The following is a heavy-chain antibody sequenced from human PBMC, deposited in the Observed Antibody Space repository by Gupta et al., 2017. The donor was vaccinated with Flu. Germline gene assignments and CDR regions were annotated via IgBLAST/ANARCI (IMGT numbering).Heavy chain of an antibody. CDR1: GFPFRTYT. V-gene: IGHV3-21*01. D-gene: IGHD3-22*01. CDR2: ISSSSSYI. CDR3: ARNWAVYDSTGYFDY. Sequence: EVHLVESGGGLVKPGGSLRPSCAAAGFPFRTYTMNWVRQAPGKGLEWVSSISSSSSYISYADSVKGRFTISRDNAKNSVYLQMYSLRAEDAAIYYCARNWAVYDSTGYFDYWGQGTLVTVSS. J-gene: IGHJ4*02.